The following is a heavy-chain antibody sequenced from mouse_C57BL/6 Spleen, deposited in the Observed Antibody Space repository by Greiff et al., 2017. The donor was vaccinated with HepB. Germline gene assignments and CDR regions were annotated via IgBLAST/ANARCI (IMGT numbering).Heavy chain of an antibody. CDR1: GYTFTDYY. D-gene: IGHD3-2*02. Sequence: VQLKESGPVLVKPGASVKMSCKASGYTFTDYYMNWVKQSHGKSLEWIGVINPYNGGTSYNQKFKGKATLTVDKSSSTAYMELNSLTSEDSAVYYCAIEGYGFAYWGQGTLVTVSA. CDR3: AIEGYGFAY. CDR2: INPYNGGT. V-gene: IGHV1-19*01. J-gene: IGHJ3*01.